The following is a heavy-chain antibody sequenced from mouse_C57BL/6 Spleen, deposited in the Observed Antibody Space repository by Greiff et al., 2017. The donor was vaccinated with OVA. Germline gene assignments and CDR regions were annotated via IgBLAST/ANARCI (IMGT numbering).Heavy chain of an antibody. J-gene: IGHJ2*01. Sequence: QVQLQQPGAELVRPGSSVKLSCKASGYTFTSYWMHWVKQRPIQGLEWIGNIDPSDSETHYNQKFKDKATLTVDKSSSTAYMQRSSLTSEDSAVYYCAREGYYGSLFFDYWGQGTTLTVSS. D-gene: IGHD1-1*01. CDR1: GYTFTSYW. CDR3: AREGYYGSLFFDY. V-gene: IGHV1-52*01. CDR2: IDPSDSET.